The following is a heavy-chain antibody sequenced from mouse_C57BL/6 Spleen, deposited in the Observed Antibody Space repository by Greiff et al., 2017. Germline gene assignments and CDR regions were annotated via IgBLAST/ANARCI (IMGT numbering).Heavy chain of an antibody. D-gene: IGHD3-2*02. J-gene: IGHJ3*01. CDR2: INPHNGGT. CDR3: ASRSGPFFAY. Sequence: EVQLQQSGPELVKPGASVKMSCKASGYTFTDYTMHLVKQTHGKSLEWLGNINPHNGGTRYTQNFKGKATLTVNKSSSTAYMELRSLTSEDSAVYYCASRSGPFFAYWGQGTLVTVSA. CDR1: GYTFTDYT. V-gene: IGHV1-22*01.